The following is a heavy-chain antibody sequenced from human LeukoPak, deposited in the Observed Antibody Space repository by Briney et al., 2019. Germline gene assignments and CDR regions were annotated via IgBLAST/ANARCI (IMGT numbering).Heavy chain of an antibody. D-gene: IGHD3-16*01. CDR2: ISGSGGST. V-gene: IGHV3-23*01. Sequence: PGGSLRLSCAASGFTFSTYNMNWVRQAPGKGLEWVSAISGSGGSTYYADSVKGRFTISRDNSKNTLYLQMNSLRAEDTAVYYCAKTPLIYFDYWGQGTLVTVSS. J-gene: IGHJ4*02. CDR3: AKTPLIYFDY. CDR1: GFTFSTYN.